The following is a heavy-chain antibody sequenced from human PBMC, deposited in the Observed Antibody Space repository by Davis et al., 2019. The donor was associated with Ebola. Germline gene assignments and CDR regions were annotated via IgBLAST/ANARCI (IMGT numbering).Heavy chain of an antibody. Sequence: GESLKISCAASGFTFSSYSMNWVRQAPGKGLEWVSSISSSSSYIYYADSVKGRFTISRDNAKNSLYLQMNSLRAEDTAVYYCARGGYERADAFDIWGQGTMVTVSS. CDR3: ARGGYERADAFDI. V-gene: IGHV3-21*01. CDR1: GFTFSSYS. J-gene: IGHJ3*02. D-gene: IGHD5-12*01. CDR2: ISSSSSYI.